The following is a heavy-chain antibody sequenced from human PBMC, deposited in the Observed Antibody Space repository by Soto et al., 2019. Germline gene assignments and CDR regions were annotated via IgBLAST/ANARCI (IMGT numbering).Heavy chain of an antibody. Sequence: CASVKVSCKASGYTFTSYAMHWVRQAPGQRLEWMGWINAGNGNTKYSQKFQGRVTITRDTSASTAYMELSSLRSEDTAVYYCARDEDCSGGSCYSGLNWFDPWGQGTLVTVSS. V-gene: IGHV1-3*01. D-gene: IGHD2-15*01. CDR2: INAGNGNT. CDR1: GYTFTSYA. J-gene: IGHJ5*02. CDR3: ARDEDCSGGSCYSGLNWFDP.